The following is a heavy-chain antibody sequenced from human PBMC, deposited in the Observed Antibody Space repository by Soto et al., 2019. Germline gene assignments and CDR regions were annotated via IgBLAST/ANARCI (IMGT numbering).Heavy chain of an antibody. CDR3: ARGIRNYYGVDV. D-gene: IGHD5-18*01. CDR1: GFTFSNYW. J-gene: IGHJ6*02. V-gene: IGHV3-74*01. Sequence: AGGSLRLSCAASGFTFSNYWMHWVRQAPGKGLAWVSRIKYDESNTNYADSVKGRFSISRDNAKNTVYLHMNSLRAEDTGIYYCARGIRNYYGVDVWGQGTTVTVSS. CDR2: IKYDESNT.